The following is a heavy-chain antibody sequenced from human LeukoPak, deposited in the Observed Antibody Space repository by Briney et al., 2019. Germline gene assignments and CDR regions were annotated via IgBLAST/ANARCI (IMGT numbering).Heavy chain of an antibody. CDR3: ARLKGRRYFDWWTPRASSRETEKRFDP. CDR1: GGSISSSSYY. Sequence: SETLSLTCTVSGGSISSSSYYWGWIRQPPGKGLEWIGSIYYSGSTYYNPSLKSRVTISVDTSKNQFSLKLSSVTAADTAVYYCARLKGRRYFDWWTPRASSRETEKRFDPWGQGTLVTVSS. CDR2: IYYSGST. D-gene: IGHD3-9*01. V-gene: IGHV4-39*01. J-gene: IGHJ5*02.